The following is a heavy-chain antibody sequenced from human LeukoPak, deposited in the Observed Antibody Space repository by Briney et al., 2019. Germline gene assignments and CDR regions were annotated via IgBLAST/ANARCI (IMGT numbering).Heavy chain of an antibody. CDR2: INPSGGST. J-gene: IGHJ3*02. V-gene: IGHV1-46*01. CDR3: ARHRTLNCYDSSGYYPDAFDI. Sequence: ASVKVSCKASGYTFTSYYMHWVRQAPGQGLEWMGIINPSGGSTSYAQKFQGRVTMTRDTSISTAYMELSRLRSDDTAVYYCARHRTLNCYDSSGYYPDAFDIWGQGTMVTVSS. D-gene: IGHD3-22*01. CDR1: GYTFTSYY.